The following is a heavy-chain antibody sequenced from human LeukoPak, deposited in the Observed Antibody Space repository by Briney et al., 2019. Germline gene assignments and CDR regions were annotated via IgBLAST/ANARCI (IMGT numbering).Heavy chain of an antibody. J-gene: IGHJ4*02. V-gene: IGHV3-21*01. CDR1: GFTFSSYT. CDR3: AAWDDYGDFVAFEY. Sequence: GGSLRLSCGGSGFTFSSYTMNWVRQAPGKGLEWVASISSSATYIYYADSVRGRFTISRDDAKKSVFLHMNSLRAEDTAVYFCAAWDDYGDFVAFEYWGQGTLVTVSS. CDR2: ISSSATYI. D-gene: IGHD4-17*01.